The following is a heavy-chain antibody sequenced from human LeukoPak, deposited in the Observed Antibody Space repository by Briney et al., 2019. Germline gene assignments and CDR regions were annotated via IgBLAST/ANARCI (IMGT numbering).Heavy chain of an antibody. Sequence: PSETLSLTCAVYGESFSAYYWSGIRQPPGKGLEWIGEINHSGSTNYNPSLKSRVTISIDTSENQFSLKLSSVTAADTAVYNCARSSSGPDYWGQGTLVTVSS. CDR3: ARSSSGPDY. CDR1: GESFSAYY. CDR2: INHSGST. J-gene: IGHJ4*02. D-gene: IGHD3-22*01. V-gene: IGHV4-34*01.